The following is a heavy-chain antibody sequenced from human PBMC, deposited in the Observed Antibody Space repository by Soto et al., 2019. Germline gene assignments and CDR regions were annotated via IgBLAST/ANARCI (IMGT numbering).Heavy chain of an antibody. CDR3: ARGAARGRYYEGFDD. CDR1: SGSISSYTPS. Sequence: QLQLQESGPGLVKPSQTLSLTCGVSSGSISSYTPSWNWIRQPPGKGLEWIGHIYLDGTTNYSPYLRRRVPISTEHSKNHSSLTVISRPAADAAVYYCARGAARGRYYEGFDDWGQGTLVTVSS. J-gene: IGHJ5*02. V-gene: IGHV4-30-2*01. CDR2: IYLDGTT. D-gene: IGHD3-3*01.